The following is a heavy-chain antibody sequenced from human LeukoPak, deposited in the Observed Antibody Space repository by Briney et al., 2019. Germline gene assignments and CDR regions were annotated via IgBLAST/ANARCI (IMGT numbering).Heavy chain of an antibody. V-gene: IGHV3-23*01. Sequence: GGSLRLSCAASGFTFSSYAMSWVRQAPGKGLEWVSAISGSGGSTYYADSMKGRFTISRDNSKNTLYLQMNSLRAEDTAVYYCAKVPRYDFWSGLPFDYWGQGTRVTVSS. CDR2: ISGSGGST. CDR1: GFTFSSYA. J-gene: IGHJ4*02. D-gene: IGHD3-3*01. CDR3: AKVPRYDFWSGLPFDY.